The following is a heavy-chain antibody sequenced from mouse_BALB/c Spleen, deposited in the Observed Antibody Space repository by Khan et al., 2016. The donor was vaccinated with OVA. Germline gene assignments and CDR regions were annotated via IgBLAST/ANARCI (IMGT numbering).Heavy chain of an antibody. Sequence: QVQLKESGAELAKPGASVKMSCKASGSTFTSYWMHRVKQRPGQGLEWIGYINPSTGYSEYNQKFKDKATLTADKSSSTAYMQLSSLTSDDSAVYYCATHDSSSAWFAYWGQGTLVTVSA. J-gene: IGHJ3*01. D-gene: IGHD1-1*01. V-gene: IGHV1-7*01. CDR3: ATHDSSSAWFAY. CDR2: INPSTGYS. CDR1: GSTFTSYW.